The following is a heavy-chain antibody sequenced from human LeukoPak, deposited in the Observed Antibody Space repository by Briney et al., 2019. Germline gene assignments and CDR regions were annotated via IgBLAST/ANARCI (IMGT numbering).Heavy chain of an antibody. Sequence: GGSLRLSCAASGFTFSSYGMHWVRQAPGKGLEWVAFIRYDGSNKYYADSVKGRFTISRDNSKNTLYLQMNSLRAEDTAVYYCARVRRDGYNRRDFYYFDYWGQGTLVTVSS. CDR3: ARVRRDGYNRRDFYYFDY. D-gene: IGHD5-24*01. CDR2: IRYDGSNK. V-gene: IGHV3-30*02. CDR1: GFTFSSYG. J-gene: IGHJ4*02.